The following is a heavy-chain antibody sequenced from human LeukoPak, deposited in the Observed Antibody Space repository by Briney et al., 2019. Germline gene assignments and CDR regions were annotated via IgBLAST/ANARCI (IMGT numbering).Heavy chain of an antibody. CDR1: GFTFSNAW. Sequence: PGGSLRLSCAASGFTFSNAWMSWVRQAPGKGLEWVGRIKSKTDGGTTDYAAPVKGRFTISRDDPKNTLYLQMNSLKTEDTAVYYCTTGLTYYYDSSGYSLDYWGQGTLVTVSS. CDR3: TTGLTYYYDSSGYSLDY. V-gene: IGHV3-15*01. J-gene: IGHJ4*02. D-gene: IGHD3-22*01. CDR2: IKSKTDGGTT.